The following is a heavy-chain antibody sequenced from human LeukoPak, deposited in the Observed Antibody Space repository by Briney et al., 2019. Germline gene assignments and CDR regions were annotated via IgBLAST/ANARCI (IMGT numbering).Heavy chain of an antibody. D-gene: IGHD5-18*01. CDR1: GGSISSGDYY. CDR2: IYYSGST. J-gene: IGHJ6*04. CDR3: ARELRGYSYGTDSYYYYGMDV. V-gene: IGHV4-30-4*01. Sequence: SQTLSLTCTVSGGSISSGDYYWSWIRQPPGKGLEWIGYIYYSGSTYYNPSLKSRVTISVDTSKNQFSLKLSSVTAADTAVYYCARELRGYSYGTDSYYYYGMDVWGKGTTVTVSS.